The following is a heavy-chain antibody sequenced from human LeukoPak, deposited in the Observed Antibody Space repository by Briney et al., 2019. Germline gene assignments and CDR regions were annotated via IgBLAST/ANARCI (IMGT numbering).Heavy chain of an antibody. CDR1: GFTLSSYW. V-gene: IGHV3-7*03. CDR3: ARDLIGDSTYYFDY. Sequence: GVPLRLSCAASGFTLSSYWMSWVRQAPGKALEWVANIKQDGCEKYYVDSVKGRFTISRDNAKNSLYLQMNSLRAEDTAVYYCARDLIGDSTYYFDYWGQGTLVTVSS. J-gene: IGHJ4*02. D-gene: IGHD4-17*01. CDR2: IKQDGCEK.